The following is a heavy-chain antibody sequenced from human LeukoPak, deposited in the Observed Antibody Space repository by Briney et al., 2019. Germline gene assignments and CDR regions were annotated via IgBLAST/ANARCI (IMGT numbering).Heavy chain of an antibody. V-gene: IGHV3-21*01. D-gene: IGHD3-9*01. CDR2: ISSSSSYI. Sequence: GGSLRLSCAASGFTFSSYSMNWVRQAPGKGLEWVSSISSSSSYIYYADSVKGRFTISRDNAKNSLYLQMNSLRAEDTAVCYCARDAIGDYDILTGYGDYWGQGTLVTVSS. CDR3: ARDAIGDYDILTGYGDY. J-gene: IGHJ4*02. CDR1: GFTFSSYS.